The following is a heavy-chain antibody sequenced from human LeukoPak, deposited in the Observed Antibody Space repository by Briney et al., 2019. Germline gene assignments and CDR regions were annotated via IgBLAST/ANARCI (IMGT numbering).Heavy chain of an antibody. CDR3: ARQKGRTRPPNYYYYYYMDV. CDR2: IIPIFGTA. J-gene: IGHJ6*03. Sequence: SVKVSCKASGGTFSSYTISWVRQAPGQGLEWMGGIIPIFGTANYAQKFQGRVTITTDESTSTAYMELSSLRAEDTAVYYCARQKGRTRPPNYYYYYYMDVWGKGTTVTVSS. V-gene: IGHV1-69*05. CDR1: GGTFSSYT.